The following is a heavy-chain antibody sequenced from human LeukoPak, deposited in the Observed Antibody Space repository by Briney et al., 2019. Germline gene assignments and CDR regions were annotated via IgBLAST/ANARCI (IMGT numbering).Heavy chain of an antibody. CDR3: ARGVWGSYRYNDY. J-gene: IGHJ4*02. CDR2: TYSGGNT. D-gene: IGHD3-16*02. Sequence: PGGSLRLSCAASGFTVSSNYMSWVRQAPGKGLEWVSITYSGGNTDYADSVKGRFTISRDNSKNTLYLQMNSLRAEDTAVYYCARGVWGSYRYNDYWGQGTLVTVSS. CDR1: GFTVSSNY. V-gene: IGHV3-53*01.